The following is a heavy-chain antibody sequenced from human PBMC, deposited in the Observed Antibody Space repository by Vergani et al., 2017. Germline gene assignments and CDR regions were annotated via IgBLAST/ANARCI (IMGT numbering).Heavy chain of an antibody. J-gene: IGHJ4*02. V-gene: IGHV1-46*01. CDR2: INPSGGST. CDR3: ASLGPPLLRSSGLITIFS. CDR1: GYTFTSYY. Sequence: QVQLVQSGAEVKKPGASVKVSCKASGYTFTSYYMHWVRQAPGQGLEWMGIINPSGGSTSYAQKFQGRVTMTRETSTSTVYMELSSLRSEDTAVYYCASLGPPLLRSSGLITIFSWGQGTLVTVSS. D-gene: IGHD3-3*01.